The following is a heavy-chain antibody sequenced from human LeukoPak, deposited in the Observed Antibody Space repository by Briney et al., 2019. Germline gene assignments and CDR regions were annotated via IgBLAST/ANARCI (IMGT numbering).Heavy chain of an antibody. J-gene: IGHJ6*04. CDR2: ISSSGGRT. Sequence: GGSLRLSCAASGFTFSSYAMTWVRQAPGKGLEWVSTISSSGGRTYYADSVKGRFTISRDNSKNTLYLQMNSLRAEDTAVYYCAKSAPEYQLLEPFPIRDVWGKGTTVTVSS. V-gene: IGHV3-23*01. D-gene: IGHD2-2*01. CDR3: AKSAPEYQLLEPFPIRDV. CDR1: GFTFSSYA.